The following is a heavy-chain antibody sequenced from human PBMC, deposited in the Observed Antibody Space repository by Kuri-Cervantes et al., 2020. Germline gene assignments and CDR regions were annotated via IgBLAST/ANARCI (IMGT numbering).Heavy chain of an antibody. CDR2: IYYSVIT. CDR1: GGSISSSSYY. Sequence: SCTVPGGSISSSSYYWGWIRQPPGKGLEWIGSIYYSVITYYNPSLKSRVTISVDTSKNQFSLKRSSVTAADTSLYSCARGPPLYHRRYCSSPSCYATANWFDPWCQGTLVTVSS. V-gene: IGHV4-39*01. CDR3: ARGPPLYHRRYCSSPSCYATANWFDP. J-gene: IGHJ5*02. D-gene: IGHD2-2*01.